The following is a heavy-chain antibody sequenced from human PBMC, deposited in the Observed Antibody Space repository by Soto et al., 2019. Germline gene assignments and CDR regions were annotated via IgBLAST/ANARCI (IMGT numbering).Heavy chain of an antibody. CDR3: TKDSEDTALSFDS. J-gene: IGHJ4*02. Sequence: QVQLVESGGGVVQPGRSLRLACAASGFTFTDHGMHWVRQVPDKGLEWVAVISHDGITKYYADSLKGRFTISGDNSNNTVFLQMNGLRAEDTAVYYCTKDSEDTALSFDSWGQGTLVTVSS. CDR2: ISHDGITK. D-gene: IGHD5-18*01. CDR1: GFTFTDHG. V-gene: IGHV3-30*18.